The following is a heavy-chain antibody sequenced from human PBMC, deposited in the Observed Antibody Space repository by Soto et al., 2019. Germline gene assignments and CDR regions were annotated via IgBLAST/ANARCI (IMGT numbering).Heavy chain of an antibody. V-gene: IGHV3-23*01. Sequence: LRLSCAASGFTFSSYAMSWVRQAPGKGLGWVSAISGSGGSTYYADSVKGRFTISRDNSKNTLYLQMNSLRAEDTAVYYCAKSGYNSDAFDIWGQGTMVTVSS. CDR1: GFTFSSYA. D-gene: IGHD5-12*01. CDR3: AKSGYNSDAFDI. J-gene: IGHJ3*02. CDR2: ISGSGGST.